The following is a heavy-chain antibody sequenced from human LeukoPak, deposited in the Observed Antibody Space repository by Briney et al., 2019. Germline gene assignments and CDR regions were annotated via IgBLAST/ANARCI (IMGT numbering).Heavy chain of an antibody. Sequence: GASVKVSCKATGYTFTGHYLHWVRQAPGQGLEWMGWIKPDTGVTSYAQKFQGRVTMTRDTSISTAYLELNSLRSDDTAVYYCARAVAGTDYWGQGTLVTVSS. V-gene: IGHV1-2*02. CDR2: IKPDTGVT. CDR3: ARAVAGTDY. J-gene: IGHJ4*02. D-gene: IGHD6-19*01. CDR1: GYTFTGHY.